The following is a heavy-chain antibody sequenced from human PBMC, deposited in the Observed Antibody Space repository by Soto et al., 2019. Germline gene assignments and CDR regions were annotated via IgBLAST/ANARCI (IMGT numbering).Heavy chain of an antibody. CDR2: INAANGDA. CDR3: ARGYCSGGTCYSGWYLDL. D-gene: IGHD2-15*01. J-gene: IGHJ2*01. CDR1: GYSFTSYT. Sequence: QVQLVQSGPEVKKPGASVKVSCKASGYSFTSYTLHWVRQAPGQGLEWMGWINAANGDAKHSQNFQGRVTITRETSATTGYMELSSLRSEDTAVYYCARGYCSGGTCYSGWYLDLWGRGTLVTVSS. V-gene: IGHV1-3*01.